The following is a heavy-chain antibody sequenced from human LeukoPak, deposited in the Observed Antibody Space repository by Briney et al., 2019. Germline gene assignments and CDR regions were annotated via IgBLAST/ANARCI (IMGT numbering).Heavy chain of an antibody. V-gene: IGHV4-4*07. J-gene: IGHJ4*02. D-gene: IGHD3-16*01. CDR3: ARGPRMITFGGVPFSNY. CDR2: AYLTESP. CDR1: GMSIVSTY. Sequence: SETLSLTCTVSGMSIVSTYWTWIRQPAGKTLEWIGRAYLTESPNYNPSLKSRVTISIDKSKSQSSLRLTSVTAADTAVYYCARGPRMITFGGVPFSNYWGQGTLVTVSS.